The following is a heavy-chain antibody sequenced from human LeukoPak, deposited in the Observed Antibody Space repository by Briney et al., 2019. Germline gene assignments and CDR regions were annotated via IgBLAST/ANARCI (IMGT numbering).Heavy chain of an antibody. CDR1: GFTFSSYG. CDR3: ARTLRRSGYSSGWRNFDY. J-gene: IGHJ4*02. CDR2: IWYDGSNK. D-gene: IGHD6-19*01. V-gene: IGHV3-33*01. Sequence: PGGSLRLSCAASGFTFSSYGMHWVRQAPGKGLEWVAVIWYDGSNKYYADSVKGRFTISRDNSKNTLYLQMNSLRAEDTAVYYCARTLRRSGYSSGWRNFDYWGRGTLVTVSS.